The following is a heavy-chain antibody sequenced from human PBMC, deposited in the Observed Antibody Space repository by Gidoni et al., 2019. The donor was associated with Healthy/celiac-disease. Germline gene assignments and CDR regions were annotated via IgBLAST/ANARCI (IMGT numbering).Heavy chain of an antibody. Sequence: EVQLVQSGAEVKKPGESLRISCKGSGYSFTTYWINWVRQLPGKGLEWMGRIDPSDSYTNYRPSFQGHVTISADKSISTAYLQGSSLKASDTAMYYCARLTTAGYDYVWGFDYWGQGTLVTVSS. J-gene: IGHJ4*02. CDR3: ARLTTAGYDYVWGFDY. D-gene: IGHD3-16*01. CDR2: IDPSDSYT. CDR1: GYSFTTYW. V-gene: IGHV5-10-1*03.